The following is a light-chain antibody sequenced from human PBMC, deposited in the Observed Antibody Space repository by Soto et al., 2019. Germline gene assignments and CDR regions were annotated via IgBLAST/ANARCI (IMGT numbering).Light chain of an antibody. CDR1: QSVVTGDGNTY. CDR2: RVS. Sequence: DVVMTQSPLSLPVTLGQPASISCRSSQSVVTGDGNTYLDWFHQRPGHSPRRLIYRVSNRDSGVPDRFSGSGSATDFTLTISRVEVEDVGVYYGMQGYRWPYTFGQGTKLEIK. CDR3: MQGYRWPYT. V-gene: IGKV2-30*01. J-gene: IGKJ2*01.